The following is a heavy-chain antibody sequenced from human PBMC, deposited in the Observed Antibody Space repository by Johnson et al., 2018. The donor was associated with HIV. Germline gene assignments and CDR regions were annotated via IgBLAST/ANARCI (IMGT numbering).Heavy chain of an antibody. Sequence: QVQLVESGGGVVQPGRSLRLSCAASGFTFSSYAMHWVRQAPGKGLEWVAVISYDGSNKYYADSVKGRFTISRDNSKNTLYLQMNSLRAGDTAVYYCARGGYTSAFDIWGQGTMVTVSS. CDR2: ISYDGSNK. J-gene: IGHJ3*02. D-gene: IGHD5-18*01. CDR1: GFTFSSYA. V-gene: IGHV3-30*14. CDR3: ARGGYTSAFDI.